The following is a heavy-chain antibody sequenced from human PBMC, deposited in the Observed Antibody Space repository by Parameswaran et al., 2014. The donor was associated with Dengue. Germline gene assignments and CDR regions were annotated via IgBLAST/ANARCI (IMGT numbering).Heavy chain of an antibody. J-gene: IGHJ6*02. V-gene: IGHV3-49*02. D-gene: IGHD2-15*01. CDR2: IRSKRYAQAT. CDR3: TRGVVVSNAPRGMDV. Sequence: VRQAPGKGLEWVGFIRSKRYAQATEYAASMEGRFTISRDDSKSIAYLQMISLKTEDTAVYYCTRGVVVSNAPRGMDVWGQGTSVTVSS.